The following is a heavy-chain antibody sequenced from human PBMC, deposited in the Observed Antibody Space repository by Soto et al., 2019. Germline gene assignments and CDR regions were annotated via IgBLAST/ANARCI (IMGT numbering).Heavy chain of an antibody. Sequence: GGSLRLSCAASGFTFSSYAMHWVRQAPGKGLEWVAVISYDGSNKYYADSVKGRFTISRDNSKNTLYLQMNSLRAEDTAVYYCARDLKRPTSIAARPAFGSWFDPWGQGTLVTVSS. J-gene: IGHJ5*02. V-gene: IGHV3-30-3*01. CDR3: ARDLKRPTSIAARPAFGSWFDP. D-gene: IGHD6-6*01. CDR2: ISYDGSNK. CDR1: GFTFSSYA.